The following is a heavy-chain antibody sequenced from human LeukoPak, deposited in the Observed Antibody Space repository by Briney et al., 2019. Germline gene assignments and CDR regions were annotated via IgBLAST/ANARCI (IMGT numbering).Heavy chain of an antibody. D-gene: IGHD3-22*01. CDR1: GDSISRSDSY. CDR3: ARRRYYDGSGYLE. J-gene: IGHJ1*01. Sequence: PSETLSLTCSVSGDSISRSDSYWDWICQPPGKGLEWIGTIYYSGRTYYSPSLKSRVTMSVDTPNNQFSLNLRSVTAADTAVYYCARRRYYDGSGYLEWGQGTLLSVSS. CDR2: IYYSGRT. V-gene: IGHV4-39*01.